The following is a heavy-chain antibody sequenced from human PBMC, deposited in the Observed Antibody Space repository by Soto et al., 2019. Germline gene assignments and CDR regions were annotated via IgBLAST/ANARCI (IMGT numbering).Heavy chain of an antibody. CDR2: IIPIFGTA. Sequence: QVQLVQSGAEVKKPGSSVKVSCKASGGTFSSYAISGVRQAPGQGLEWMGGIIPIFGTANYAQKFQGRVTITADESTSTAYMELSSLRSEDTAVYYCARDQDGNWNRNYYYYGMDVWGQGTTVTVSS. CDR3: ARDQDGNWNRNYYYYGMDV. CDR1: GGTFSSYA. D-gene: IGHD1-1*01. J-gene: IGHJ6*02. V-gene: IGHV1-69*01.